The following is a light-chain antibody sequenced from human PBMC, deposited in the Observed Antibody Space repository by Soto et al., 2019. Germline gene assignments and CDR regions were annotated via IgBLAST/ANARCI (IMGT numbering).Light chain of an antibody. CDR2: DVS. CDR1: SSDVRGYNY. V-gene: IGLV2-14*01. CDR3: SSYPGSSTLV. Sequence: QSVLTQPASVSGSPGQSITIYCTGTSSDVRGYNYVSWYQQHPGKAPKLMIYDVSNRPSGVSNRFSGSKSGNTASLTISGRQAEEEADYYCSSYPGSSTLVFGGGTKLTVL. J-gene: IGLJ2*01.